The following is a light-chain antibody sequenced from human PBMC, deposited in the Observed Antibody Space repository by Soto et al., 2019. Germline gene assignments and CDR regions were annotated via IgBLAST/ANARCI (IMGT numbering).Light chain of an antibody. CDR1: SSDVGGYNH. CDR2: EVN. V-gene: IGLV2-11*01. CDR3: CSRAGGYSWV. Sequence: SVLTQPRSVSGSPGQSVTISCTGTSSDVGGYNHVSWYQQHADKAPKIMIYEVNKRPSGVPDRFSGSKSGDTASLTISGLQAEDEADYYCCSRAGGYSWVFGGGTQLTVL. J-gene: IGLJ3*02.